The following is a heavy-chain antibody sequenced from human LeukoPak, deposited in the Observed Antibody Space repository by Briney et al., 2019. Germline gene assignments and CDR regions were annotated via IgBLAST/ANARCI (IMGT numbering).Heavy chain of an antibody. J-gene: IGHJ4*02. CDR3: ARDRYYYDSSGLAFDY. Sequence: PSETLSLTCTVSGGSISSYYWSWIRQPAGKGLEWIGRIYTSGSTNYNPSLKSRVTMSVDTSKNQFSLKLSSVTAADTAVYCCARDRYYYDSSGLAFDYWGQGTLVTVSS. V-gene: IGHV4-4*07. CDR1: GGSISSYY. D-gene: IGHD3-22*01. CDR2: IYTSGST.